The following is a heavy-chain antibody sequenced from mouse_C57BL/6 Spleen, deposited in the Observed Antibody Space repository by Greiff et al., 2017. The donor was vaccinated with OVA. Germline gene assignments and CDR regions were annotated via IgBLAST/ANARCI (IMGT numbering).Heavy chain of an antibody. J-gene: IGHJ3*01. V-gene: IGHV1-64*01. Sequence: VQLQQPGAELVKPGASVKLSCKASGYTFSSYWMHWVKQRPGQGLEWIGMIHPNSGSTNYNEKFKSKATLTVDKSSSTAYMQLSSLTSEDSAVYYCARGEDYDGFAYWGQGTLVTVSA. D-gene: IGHD2-4*01. CDR3: ARGEDYDGFAY. CDR1: GYTFSSYW. CDR2: IHPNSGST.